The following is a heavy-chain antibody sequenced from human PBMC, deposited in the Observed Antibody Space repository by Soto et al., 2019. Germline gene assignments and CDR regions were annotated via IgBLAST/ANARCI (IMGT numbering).Heavy chain of an antibody. CDR3: ARASVYIYGYDDFFDN. V-gene: IGHV4-59*01. Sequence: QVQLQESGPGLVKPSETLSLTCTVSGGSINGYYWTWLRQSPTNGLEWIGYFHFSGSTKYNPSLESRLTISADTSKNQISLTLVSVTAADTAVYYCARASVYIYGYDDFFDNWGQGTLANVSS. CDR2: FHFSGST. D-gene: IGHD5-18*01. J-gene: IGHJ4*01. CDR1: GGSINGYY.